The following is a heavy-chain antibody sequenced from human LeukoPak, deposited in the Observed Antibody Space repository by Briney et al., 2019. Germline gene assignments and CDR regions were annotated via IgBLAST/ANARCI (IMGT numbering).Heavy chain of an antibody. CDR2: IETGGAST. J-gene: IGHJ4*02. CDR1: GFTFSSYG. D-gene: IGHD6-13*01. V-gene: IGHV3-23*05. Sequence: GGSLRLSYAASGFTFSSYGMSWVRQAPGKGLEGVSAIETGGASTYYADSVKGRFTISRDNSKSTLYLQMNSLRAEDTAVYYCAKCSTRYSSSWRPFDYWGQGTLVTVSS. CDR3: AKCSTRYSSSWRPFDY.